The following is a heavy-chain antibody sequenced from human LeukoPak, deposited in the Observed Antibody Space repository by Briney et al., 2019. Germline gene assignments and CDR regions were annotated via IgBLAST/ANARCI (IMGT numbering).Heavy chain of an antibody. CDR1: GYTFTGYY. CDR2: INPNSGGT. CDR3: ASLYYDSSGYDYHDY. J-gene: IGHJ4*02. V-gene: IGHV1-2*02. Sequence: ASVKVSCKASGYTFTGYYMHWVRQAPGQGLEWMGWINPNSGGTNYAQKFQGRVTMTRDTSISTAYMELSRLRFDDTAVYYCASLYYDSSGYDYHDYWGQGTLVTVSS. D-gene: IGHD3-22*01.